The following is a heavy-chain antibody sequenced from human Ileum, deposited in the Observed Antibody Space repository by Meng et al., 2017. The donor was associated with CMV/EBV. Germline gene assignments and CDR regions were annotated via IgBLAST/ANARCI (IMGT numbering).Heavy chain of an antibody. CDR1: GGSISSGDYY. CDR2: IYYSGST. V-gene: IGHV4-30-4*08. CDR3: ARFHVVVPAAKWTVEYYFDY. J-gene: IGHJ4*02. D-gene: IGHD2-2*01. Sequence: SQTLSLTCTVSGGSISSGDYYWSWIRQPPGKGLEWIGYIYYSGSTYYNPSLKSRVTISVDTSKNQFSLKLSSVTAADTAVDYCARFHVVVPAAKWTVEYYFDYWGQGTLVTVSS.